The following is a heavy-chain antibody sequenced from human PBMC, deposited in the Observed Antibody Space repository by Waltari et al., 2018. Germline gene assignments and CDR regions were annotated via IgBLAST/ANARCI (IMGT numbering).Heavy chain of an antibody. CDR1: GGTFSSYA. D-gene: IGHD6-13*01. V-gene: IGHV1-69*05. CDR2: IIPIFGTA. J-gene: IGHJ3*02. CDR3: ARDLAYSSSWYSTSGAFDI. Sequence: QVQLVQSGAEVKKPGSSVKVSCKASGGTFSSYAISWVRQAPGQGLEWMGGIIPIFGTANYAQKFQGRVTMTTDESTSTAYMELSSLRSEDTAVYYCARDLAYSSSWYSTSGAFDIWGQGTMVTVSS.